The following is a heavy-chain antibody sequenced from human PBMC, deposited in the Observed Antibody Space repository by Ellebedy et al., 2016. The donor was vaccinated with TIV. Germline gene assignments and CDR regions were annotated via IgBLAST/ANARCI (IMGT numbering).Heavy chain of an antibody. D-gene: IGHD6-13*01. V-gene: IGHV3-23*01. J-gene: IGHJ4*02. Sequence: PGGSLRLSCAASGFTFSSYAMSWVRQAPGRGLEWVSAISGSGYSTYYADSVRGRFTISRDNSKNTLYLQVNSLRAEDTAVYYCARLGVIAAAGASDYWGQGTLVIVSS. CDR3: ARLGVIAAAGASDY. CDR1: GFTFSSYA. CDR2: ISGSGYST.